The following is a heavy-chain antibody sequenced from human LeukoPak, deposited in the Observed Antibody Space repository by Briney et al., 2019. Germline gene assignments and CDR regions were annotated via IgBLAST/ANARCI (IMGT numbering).Heavy chain of an antibody. CDR3: ARDMVRGEGGSGAFDI. CDR2: INWNGGST. D-gene: IGHD3-10*01. CDR1: GFIFSSYG. Sequence: GGSLRLSCAASGFIFSSYGMTWVRQAPGKGLEWVSGINWNGGSTGYADSVKGRFTISRDNAKNSLYLQMNSLRAEDTALYYCARDMVRGEGGSGAFDIWGQGTMVTVSS. V-gene: IGHV3-20*04. J-gene: IGHJ3*02.